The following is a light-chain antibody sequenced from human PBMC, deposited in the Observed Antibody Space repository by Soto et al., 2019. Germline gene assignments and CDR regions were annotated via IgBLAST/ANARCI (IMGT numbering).Light chain of an antibody. Sequence: QSALTQPPSASGSPGQSVTISCTGTSSDVGGYNYVSWYQQHPGKAPKLMIYEVSKRPSGVPDRFSGSKSGNPASLTVSGLQAEDEADYYCSSYAGSNNLVFGTGTKLTVL. CDR2: EVS. J-gene: IGLJ1*01. V-gene: IGLV2-8*01. CDR1: SSDVGGYNY. CDR3: SSYAGSNNLV.